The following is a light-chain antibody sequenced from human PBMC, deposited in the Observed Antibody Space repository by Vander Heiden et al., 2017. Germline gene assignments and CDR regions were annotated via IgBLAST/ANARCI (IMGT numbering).Light chain of an antibody. CDR3: MICNSSAVV. CDR1: SGINVGTSR. J-gene: IGLJ2*01. V-gene: IGLV5-45*01. Sequence: QALLTQPPSLSASPGASASLTCTLPSGINVGTSRIYWYQEKPGSPPQYLLRYKSDSDEQQGSGVPSRFSGSKDASATAGILLISVLQAEDEAYYYCMICNSSAVVFGGGTKLTVL. CDR2: YKSDSDE.